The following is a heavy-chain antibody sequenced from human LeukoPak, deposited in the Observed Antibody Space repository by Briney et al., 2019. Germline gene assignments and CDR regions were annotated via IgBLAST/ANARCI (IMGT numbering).Heavy chain of an antibody. CDR2: ISTTGGTT. J-gene: IGHJ4*02. CDR1: GLTFSSYG. V-gene: IGHV3-23*01. Sequence: QSGGSLRLSCAASGLTFSSYGMSWVRQAPGRGLEWVSAISTTGGTTYYADSVRGRFTISRDNSRNTLYLQMSSLRAEDTAIYYCATYRQVLLPFESWGQGTLVTVSS. D-gene: IGHD2-8*02. CDR3: ATYRQVLLPFES.